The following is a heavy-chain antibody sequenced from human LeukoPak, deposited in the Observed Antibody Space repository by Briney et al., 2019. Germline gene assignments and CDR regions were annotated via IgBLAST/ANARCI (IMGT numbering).Heavy chain of an antibody. CDR2: IYTSGST. D-gene: IGHD4-17*01. CDR1: GGSISSGSYY. CDR3: ARDDYGDYAGWFDP. J-gene: IGHJ5*02. V-gene: IGHV4-61*02. Sequence: SETLSLTCTASGGSISSGSYYWSWIRQPAGKGLEWIGRIYTSGSTNYNPSLKSRVTISVDTSKNQFSLKLSSVTVADTAVYYCARDDYGDYAGWFDPWGQGTLVTVSS.